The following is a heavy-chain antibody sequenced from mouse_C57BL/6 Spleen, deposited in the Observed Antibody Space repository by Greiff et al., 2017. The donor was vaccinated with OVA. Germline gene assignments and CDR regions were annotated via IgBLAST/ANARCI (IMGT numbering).Heavy chain of an antibody. D-gene: IGHD1-1*01. V-gene: IGHV8-12*01. CDR3: ARSRYYGSSWGWYFDV. CDR2: IYWDDDK. CDR1: GFSLSTSGMG. J-gene: IGHJ1*03. Sequence: QVTLKVCGPGILQSSQTLSLTCSFSGFSLSTSGMGVSWIRQPSGKGLEWLAHIYWDDDKRYNPSLKSRLTISKDTSRNQVFLKITSVDTADTATYYCARSRYYGSSWGWYFDVWGTGTTVTVSS.